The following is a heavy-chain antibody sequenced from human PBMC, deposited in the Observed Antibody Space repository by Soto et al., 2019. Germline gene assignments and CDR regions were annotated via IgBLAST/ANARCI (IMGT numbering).Heavy chain of an antibody. V-gene: IGHV2-5*02. J-gene: IGHJ4*02. CDR1: GFSLSTDGVG. CDR3: ARHPNWGFSDFDS. CDR2: IYWDDEK. D-gene: IGHD7-27*01. Sequence: QITLKESGPTLVKPTQTLTLTCTFSGFSLSTDGVGVGWIRQPPGKALEWLALIYWDDEKRYSPSLRSRLTVTKYTSKNPVVLTMLNVDPVDTVTYYCARHPNWGFSDFDSWGQRSLVTVS.